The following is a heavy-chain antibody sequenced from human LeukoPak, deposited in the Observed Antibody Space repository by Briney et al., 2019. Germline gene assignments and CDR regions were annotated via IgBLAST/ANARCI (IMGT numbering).Heavy chain of an antibody. D-gene: IGHD3-22*01. CDR3: ARRITMIVVVTFGRLFDY. Sequence: SETLSLTCAVYGGSFSGYYWSWIRQPPGKGLEWIGEINHSGSTNYNPSLKSRVTISVNTSKNQFSLKLSSVTAADTAVYYCARRITMIVVVTFGRLFDYWGQGTLVTVSS. V-gene: IGHV4-34*01. CDR1: GGSFSGYY. CDR2: INHSGST. J-gene: IGHJ4*02.